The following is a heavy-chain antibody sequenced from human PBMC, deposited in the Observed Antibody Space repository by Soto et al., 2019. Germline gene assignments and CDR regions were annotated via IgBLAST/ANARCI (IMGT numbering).Heavy chain of an antibody. CDR2: ISSSSSYI. CDR3: ARSGIADLFDY. V-gene: IGHV3-21*01. J-gene: IGHJ4*02. D-gene: IGHD6-13*01. Sequence: EVQLVESGGGLVKPGGSLRLSCAASGFTFSSYSMNWVRQAPGKGLEWVSSISSSSSYIYYADSVKGRFTISRDNAKNSLYLQMNSLRAEDTAVYCCARSGIADLFDYWGQGTLVTVSS. CDR1: GFTFSSYS.